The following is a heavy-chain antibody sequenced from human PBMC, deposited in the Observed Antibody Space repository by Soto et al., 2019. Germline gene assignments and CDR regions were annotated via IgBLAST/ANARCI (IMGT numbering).Heavy chain of an antibody. CDR2: ISYDGNSD. J-gene: IGHJ6*02. D-gene: IGHD6-6*01. V-gene: IGHV3-30*03. CDR3: ATPLDYSSSFPQTYYYSYGMDV. Sequence: QVQLLESGGGVVQPGRSLTLSCAASGFTFSNYGMHWVRQAPGKGLEWVAVISYDGNSDYYADSVKGRFTISRDNSKNTLFLQMNSLRDEDTAVYYCATPLDYSSSFPQTYYYSYGMDVWGQGTTVTVSS. CDR1: GFTFSNYG.